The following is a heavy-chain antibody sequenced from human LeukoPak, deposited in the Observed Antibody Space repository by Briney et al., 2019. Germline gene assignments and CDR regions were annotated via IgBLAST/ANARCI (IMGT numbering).Heavy chain of an antibody. CDR3: ASDSYSPEYFQH. D-gene: IGHD2-15*01. Sequence: GGSLRLSCAASGFSVSNSYMSWVRQAPGKGLEWVSVIYSGGSTFYADSVKGRFTISRDNSKNTLYLQMNSLRAEDTAVYYCASDSYSPEYFQHWGQGTLVTVSS. V-gene: IGHV3-66*01. CDR1: GFSVSNSY. CDR2: IYSGGST. J-gene: IGHJ1*01.